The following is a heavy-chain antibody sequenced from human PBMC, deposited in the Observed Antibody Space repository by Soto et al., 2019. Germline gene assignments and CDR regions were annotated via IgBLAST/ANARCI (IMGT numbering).Heavy chain of an antibody. V-gene: IGHV3-23*01. CDR3: AKDDPVGHYYGSGYGMDV. D-gene: IGHD3-10*01. Sequence: EVQLLESGGGLVQPGGSLRLSCAASGFTFSNYAMSWVRQAPGKGLEWVSVISGSGGSTYYADSVKGRFTISRDNSKNTLYLQMNSLRAEDTAVYYCAKDDPVGHYYGSGYGMDVWGQGTTVTVSS. CDR1: GFTFSNYA. J-gene: IGHJ6*02. CDR2: ISGSGGST.